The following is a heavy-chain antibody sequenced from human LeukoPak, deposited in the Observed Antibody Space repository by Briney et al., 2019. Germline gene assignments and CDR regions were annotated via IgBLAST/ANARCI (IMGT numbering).Heavy chain of an antibody. J-gene: IGHJ4*02. V-gene: IGHV1-2*06. CDR3: ARDVSSTPNWEFDY. Sequence: ASVKVSCKPSGYTFADYFIHWVRQAPGQGLEWMGRINANSGVTEYQQKFQGRVTMTRDTSVSTAYVEVNWLISDDTAIYYCARDVSSTPNWEFDYWGQGTLVTVSS. D-gene: IGHD1-26*01. CDR1: GYTFADYF. CDR2: INANSGVT.